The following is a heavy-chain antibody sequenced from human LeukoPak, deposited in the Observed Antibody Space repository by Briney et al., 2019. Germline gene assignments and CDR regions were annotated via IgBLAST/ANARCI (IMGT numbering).Heavy chain of an antibody. D-gene: IGHD3-3*01. V-gene: IGHV1-69*13. CDR1: GYTFTSYA. CDR3: AGYETALGYYYYGMDV. J-gene: IGHJ6*02. CDR2: IIPIFGTA. Sequence: ASVKVSCKASGYTFTSYAISWVRQAPGQGLEWMGGIIPIFGTANYAQKFQGRVTITADESTSTAYMELSSLRSEDTAVYYCAGYETALGYYYYGMDVWGQGTTVTVSS.